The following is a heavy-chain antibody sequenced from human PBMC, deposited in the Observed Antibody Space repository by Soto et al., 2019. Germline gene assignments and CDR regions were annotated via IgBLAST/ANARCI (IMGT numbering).Heavy chain of an antibody. V-gene: IGHV3-74*01. D-gene: IGHD3-10*01. CDR3: AKAGFGELHFDY. CDR2: INSDGSST. CDR1: GFTFSSYW. J-gene: IGHJ4*02. Sequence: GGSLRLSCAASGFTFSSYWMHWVRQAPGKGLVWVSRINSDGSSTSYADSVKGRFTISRDNAKNTLYLQMNSLRAEDTALYYCAKAGFGELHFDYWGQGTLVTVSS.